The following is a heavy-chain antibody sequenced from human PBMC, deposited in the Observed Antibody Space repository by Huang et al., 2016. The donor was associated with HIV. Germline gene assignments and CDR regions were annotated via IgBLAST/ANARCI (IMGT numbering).Heavy chain of an antibody. Sequence: QVQLVQSGAEMKKSGSSVKVSCKASGGTVSSFSFTWVRQATGHGLELMGGIIPLNDTTDLAQKFRGRVTLTADESTNTAFMELSGLTSQDTAVYYCVRGVGNSNRGFDIWGQGTLVTVS. V-gene: IGHV1-69*13. D-gene: IGHD5-18*01. CDR3: VRGVGNSNRGFDI. CDR1: GGTVSSFS. J-gene: IGHJ4*02. CDR2: IIPLNDTT.